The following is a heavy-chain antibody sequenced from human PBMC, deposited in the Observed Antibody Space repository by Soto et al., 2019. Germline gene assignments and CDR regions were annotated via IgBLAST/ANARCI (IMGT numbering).Heavy chain of an antibody. CDR1: GYTFTSYG. CDR2: ISAYNGNT. V-gene: IGHV1-18*01. CDR3: ARSGGYSYGSYYYYYGMDV. Sequence: ASVKVSCKASGYTFTSYGISWVRQAPGQGLEWMGWISAYNGNTNYAQKLQGRVTMTTDTSTSTAYMELRSLRSDDTAVYYCARSGGYSYGSYYYYYGMDVWGQGTTVTVSS. D-gene: IGHD5-18*01. J-gene: IGHJ6*02.